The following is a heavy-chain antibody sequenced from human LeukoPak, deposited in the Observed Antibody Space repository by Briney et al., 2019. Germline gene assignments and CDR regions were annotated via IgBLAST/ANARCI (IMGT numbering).Heavy chain of an antibody. J-gene: IGHJ3*02. CDR3: ARIPGDYYDSSGYLVDAFDI. CDR1: GFSLSSARMG. V-gene: IGHV2-26*01. CDR2: IFSNDEK. D-gene: IGHD3-22*01. Sequence: ESGPVLVHPTATLTLTCTVSGFSLSSARMGVSWIRQPPGKALEWLAHIFSNDEKSYSTSLKSRLTISKATSKSQVVLTMTNMDPVDTATYYCARIPGDYYDSSGYLVDAFDIWGQGTMVTVSS.